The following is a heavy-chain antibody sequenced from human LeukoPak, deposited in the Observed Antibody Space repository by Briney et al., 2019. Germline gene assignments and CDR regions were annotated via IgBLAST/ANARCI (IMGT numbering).Heavy chain of an antibody. CDR2: IYTNGST. V-gene: IGHV4-4*07. J-gene: IGHJ4*02. D-gene: IGHD6-6*01. CDR1: GGSISSYY. CDR3: ARGSIAARQIYYFDY. Sequence: PSETLSLTCTVSGGSISSYYWSWIRQPAGKGLEWIGRIYTNGSTNYNPSLKSRVTMSVGTSKNQFSLKLSSVTAADTAVYYCARGSIAARQIYYFDYWGQGTLVTVSS.